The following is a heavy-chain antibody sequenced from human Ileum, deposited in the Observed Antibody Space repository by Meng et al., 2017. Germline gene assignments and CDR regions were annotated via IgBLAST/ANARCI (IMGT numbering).Heavy chain of an antibody. Sequence: QLQESGPGLVKPSGTLSLTCAVPGDSISTTNWWNWVRQPPGEGLEWIGEIYHSGLVNYNLSLKSRVTLSIDKSKNQFSLKLISVTAADTGVYYCAANSGKKMHSWGQGTLVTVSS. V-gene: IGHV4-4*02. D-gene: IGHD4-23*01. CDR3: AANSGKKMHS. J-gene: IGHJ4*02. CDR2: IYHSGLV. CDR1: GDSISTTNW.